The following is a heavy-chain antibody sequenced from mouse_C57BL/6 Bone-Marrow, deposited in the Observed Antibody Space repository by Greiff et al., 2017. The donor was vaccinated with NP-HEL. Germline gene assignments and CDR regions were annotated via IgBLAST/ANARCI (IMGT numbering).Heavy chain of an antibody. J-gene: IGHJ3*01. CDR1: GYNFTSYG. CDR3: ARWDDFRPFAY. D-gene: IGHD2-4*01. V-gene: IGHV1-81*01. Sequence: QVQLQQSGAELARPGASVKLSCKASGYNFTSYGISWVKQRTGQGLEWIGEIYPRSGNTYYNEKFKGKATLTADKSSSTAYMELRSLTSEDSAVYFCARWDDFRPFAYWGQGTLVTVSA. CDR2: IYPRSGNT.